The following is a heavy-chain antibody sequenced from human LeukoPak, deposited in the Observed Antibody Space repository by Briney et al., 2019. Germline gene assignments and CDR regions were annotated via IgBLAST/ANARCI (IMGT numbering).Heavy chain of an antibody. V-gene: IGHV1-18*01. D-gene: IGHD3-10*01. CDR2: ISAYKGNT. J-gene: IGHJ5*02. Sequence: GASVKVSCKASGYTFTSYGIAWVRQAPGQGLEWMGWISAYKGNTNYAQKFQDRVTMTTDTSTSTAYMELRSLRPDDTAVYYCARELITMVRGVIIRNNWFDPWGQGTLVTVSS. CDR3: ARELITMVRGVIIRNNWFDP. CDR1: GYTFTSYG.